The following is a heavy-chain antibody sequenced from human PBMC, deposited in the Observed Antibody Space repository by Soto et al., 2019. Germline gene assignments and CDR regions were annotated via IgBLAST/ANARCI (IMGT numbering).Heavy chain of an antibody. CDR2: TYYRSKWNY. D-gene: IGHD1-1*01. J-gene: IGHJ6*02. V-gene: IGHV6-1*01. CDR1: GDSVSANSAA. Sequence: PSQTLSLTCAISGDSVSANSAAWNWIRQSPSRGLEWLGRTYYRSKWNYDYAESVKSRMSITPDTSNNQFSLQLNSVTPEDTAVYYCVRKPIATLALYGLDVWGQGTTVTVSS. CDR3: VRKPIATLALYGLDV.